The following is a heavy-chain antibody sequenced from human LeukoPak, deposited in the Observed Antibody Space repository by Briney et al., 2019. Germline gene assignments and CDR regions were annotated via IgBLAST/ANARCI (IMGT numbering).Heavy chain of an antibody. Sequence: GGSLRLSCAASGFTVSSNYMSWVRQAPGKGLEWVSVIYSGGSTYYADSVKGRFTISRDNSKNTLYLQMNSLRAEDTAVYYCARDYGGNNGVDYWGQGTLLTVSS. V-gene: IGHV3-53*01. CDR2: IYSGGST. D-gene: IGHD4-23*01. CDR1: GFTVSSNY. CDR3: ARDYGGNNGVDY. J-gene: IGHJ4*02.